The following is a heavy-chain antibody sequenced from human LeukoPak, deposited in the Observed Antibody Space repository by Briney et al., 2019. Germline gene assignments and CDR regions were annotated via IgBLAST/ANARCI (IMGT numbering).Heavy chain of an antibody. CDR1: GFTFNSSA. CDR3: AAVKVVTAIHDAFDI. J-gene: IGHJ3*02. CDR2: IVVGSGNT. V-gene: IGHV1-58*02. D-gene: IGHD2-21*02. Sequence: GTSVKVSCKASGFTFNSSAMQWVRQARGQRLEWIGWIVVGSGNTNYAQKFQERVTITRDMSTSTAYMELSSLRSEDTAVYYCAAVKVVTAIHDAFDIWGQGTMVTVSS.